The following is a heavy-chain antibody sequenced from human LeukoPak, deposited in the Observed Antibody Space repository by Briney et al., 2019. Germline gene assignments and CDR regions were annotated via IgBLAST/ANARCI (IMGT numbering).Heavy chain of an antibody. CDR2: IYYSGST. CDR1: GSSISSSSYY. D-gene: IGHD3-3*01. Sequence: SDTLSLTCTVSGSSISSSSYYWGWIRQPPGKGLEWIGSIYYSGSTYYNPSLKSRVTISVDTSKNQFSLKLSSVTAADTAVYYCARKEIRAIFGVVSPWDYYYMDVWGKGTTVTVSS. J-gene: IGHJ6*03. CDR3: ARKEIRAIFGVVSPWDYYYMDV. V-gene: IGHV4-39*07.